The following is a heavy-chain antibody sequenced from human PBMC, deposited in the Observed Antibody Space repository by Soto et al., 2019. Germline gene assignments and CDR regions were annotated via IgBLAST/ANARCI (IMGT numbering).Heavy chain of an antibody. CDR1: GGSISSSSYY. CDR2: IYYSGST. V-gene: IGHV4-39*01. D-gene: IGHD3-10*01. CDR3: AITMVRGVMVLDP. Sequence: SETLSLTCTVSGGSISSSSYYWGWIRQPPGKGLEWIGSIYYSGSTYYNPSLKSRVTISVDTSKNQFSLKLSSVTAADTAVYYCAITMVRGVMVLDPWGQGTLVTVSS. J-gene: IGHJ5*02.